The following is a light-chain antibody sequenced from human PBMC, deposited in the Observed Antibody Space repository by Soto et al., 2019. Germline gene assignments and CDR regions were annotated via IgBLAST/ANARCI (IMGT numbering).Light chain of an antibody. J-gene: IGKJ4*01. Sequence: EIVLTQSPGTLSLSPGERATLSCRASQSLTSNYLAWYQQKLGQAPRLLTYGASSRATGIPDRFSASGSGTDFTLTISRLEPEDFAVYYCQQFGSSPLTFGGGTKVEIK. CDR3: QQFGSSPLT. CDR2: GAS. V-gene: IGKV3-20*01. CDR1: QSLTSNY.